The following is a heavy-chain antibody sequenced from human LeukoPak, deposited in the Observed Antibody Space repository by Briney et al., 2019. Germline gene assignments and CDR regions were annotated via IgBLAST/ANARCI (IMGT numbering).Heavy chain of an antibody. CDR1: GGSISSGGYS. V-gene: IGHV4-30-2*01. CDR2: IYHSGST. J-gene: IGHJ5*02. CDR3: ARDLASSGWYETNWFDP. D-gene: IGHD6-19*01. Sequence: SQTLSLTCAVSGGSISSGGYSWSWIRQPPGKGLEWIGYIYHSGSTYYNPSLKSRVTISVDRSKNQFSLKLSSVTAADTAVYYCARDLASSGWYETNWFDPWGQGTLVTVSS.